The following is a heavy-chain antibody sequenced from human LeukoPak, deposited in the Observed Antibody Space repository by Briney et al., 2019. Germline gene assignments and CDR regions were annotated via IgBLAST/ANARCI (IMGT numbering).Heavy chain of an antibody. J-gene: IGHJ4*02. D-gene: IGHD3-22*01. CDR2: IGTAGDT. CDR1: GFTFSVYD. Sequence: GGSLRLSCAASGFTFSVYDMHWVRQAPGQGLEWVSAIGTAGDTYYPDSVKGRFTISRENAKNSLYLQMNSLRAEDTAVYYCAKDALYYDSSGYYFDYWGQGTLVTVSS. V-gene: IGHV3-13*01. CDR3: AKDALYYDSSGYYFDY.